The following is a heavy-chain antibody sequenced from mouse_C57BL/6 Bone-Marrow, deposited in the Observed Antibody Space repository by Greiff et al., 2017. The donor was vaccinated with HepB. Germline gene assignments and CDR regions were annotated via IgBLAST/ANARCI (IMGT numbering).Heavy chain of an antibody. CDR2: IYPGDGDT. CDR3: AISTVVPYWYFDV. V-gene: IGHV1-82*01. Sequence: QVQLKQSGPELVKPGASVKISCKASGYAFSSSWMNWVKQRPGKGLEWIGRIYPGDGDTNYNGKFKGKATLTADKSSSTAYMQLSSLTSEDSAVYFCAISTVVPYWYFDVWGTGTTVTVSS. J-gene: IGHJ1*03. CDR1: GYAFSSSW. D-gene: IGHD1-1*01.